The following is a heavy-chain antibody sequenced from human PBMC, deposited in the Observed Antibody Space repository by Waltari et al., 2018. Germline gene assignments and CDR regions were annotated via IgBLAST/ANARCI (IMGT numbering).Heavy chain of an antibody. J-gene: IGHJ6*03. CDR2: IYHSGST. CDR1: GYSISSGYY. CDR3: ARVAGSSSYYYYYYYMDV. V-gene: IGHV4-38-2*01. D-gene: IGHD6-13*01. Sequence: QVQLQEPGPGLVKPSETLSLTCAVSGYSISSGYYWGWIRQPPGKGLEWIGSIYHSGSTYYNPSRKSRVTISVDTSKNQFSLKLSSVTAADTAVYYCARVAGSSSYYYYYYYMDVWGKGTTVTVSS.